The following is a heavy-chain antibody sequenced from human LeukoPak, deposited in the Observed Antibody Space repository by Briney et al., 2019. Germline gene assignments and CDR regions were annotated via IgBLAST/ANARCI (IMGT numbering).Heavy chain of an antibody. V-gene: IGHV4-39*01. CDR1: GGSISSSSYY. Sequence: SETLSLTCTVSGGSISSSSYYWGWIRQPPGKGLEWIGSIYYSGSTYCNPSLKSRVTISVDTSKNQFSLKLSSVTAADTAVYYCARGLSDIVATIYYFDYWGQGTLVIVSS. D-gene: IGHD5-12*01. CDR3: ARGLSDIVATIYYFDY. CDR2: IYYSGST. J-gene: IGHJ4*02.